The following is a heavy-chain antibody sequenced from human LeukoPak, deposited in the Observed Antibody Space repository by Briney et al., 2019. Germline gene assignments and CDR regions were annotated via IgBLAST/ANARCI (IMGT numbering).Heavy chain of an antibody. Sequence: SETLSLTCSVSGYSISSGFYWGWMRQPPGKGLEWVGNIYYSGSTYYNPSLKSRVSMSVDTSKNHFSLELSSVTAADTAVYYCARGLNAAGPGNFWGQGTLVTVSS. CDR3: ARGLNAAGPGNF. V-gene: IGHV4-38-2*02. J-gene: IGHJ4*02. D-gene: IGHD6-13*01. CDR2: IYYSGST. CDR1: GYSISSGFY.